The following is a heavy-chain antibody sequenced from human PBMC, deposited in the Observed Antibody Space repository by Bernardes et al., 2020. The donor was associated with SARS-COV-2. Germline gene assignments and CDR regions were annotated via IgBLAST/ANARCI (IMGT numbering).Heavy chain of an antibody. D-gene: IGHD5-18*01. CDR3: AAVYGYSYGRSIDY. CDR2: IVVGSGNT. CDR1: GFTFTSSA. V-gene: IGHV1-58*01. J-gene: IGHJ4*02. Sequence: SVKVSCKASGFTFTSSAVQWVRQARGQRLEWIGWIVVGSGNTNYAQKFQERVTITRDMSTSTAYMELSSLRSEDTAVYYCAAVYGYSYGRSIDYWGQGTLVTVSS.